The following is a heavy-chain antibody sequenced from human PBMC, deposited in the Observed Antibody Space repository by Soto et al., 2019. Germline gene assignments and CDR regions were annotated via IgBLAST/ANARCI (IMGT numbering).Heavy chain of an antibody. D-gene: IGHD4-17*01. CDR1: GGSISSSSYY. J-gene: IGHJ3*02. CDR2: IYYSGST. Sequence: SETLSLTCTVSGGSISSSSYYWGWIRQPPGKGLEWIGSIYYSGSTYYNPSLKSRVTISVDTSKNQFSLKLSSVTAADTAVYYCASHHSNLVTTDAFDIWGQGTMVTVSS. CDR3: ASHHSNLVTTDAFDI. V-gene: IGHV4-39*01.